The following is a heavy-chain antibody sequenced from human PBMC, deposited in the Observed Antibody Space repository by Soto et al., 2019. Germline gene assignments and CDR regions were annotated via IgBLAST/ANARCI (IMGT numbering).Heavy chain of an antibody. CDR3: ARVGWTTVGYYFDY. D-gene: IGHD4-17*01. V-gene: IGHV4-59*01. CDR2: IHYSGST. CDR1: VVSISSYY. J-gene: IGHJ4*02. Sequence: ASETLSLTCTVSVVSISSYYWSWIQQPPGKGLEWIGYIHYSGSTKYNPSLKSRVSISVDTSKSQFPLKLSSVTAADTAVYYCARVGWTTVGYYFDYWGQGALVTVSS.